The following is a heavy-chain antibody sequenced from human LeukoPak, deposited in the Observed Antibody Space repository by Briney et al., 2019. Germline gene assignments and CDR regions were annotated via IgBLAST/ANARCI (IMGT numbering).Heavy chain of an antibody. J-gene: IGHJ3*02. CDR3: ARFVRSSGWYPSDAFDI. Sequence: PSETLSLTCTVSGGSVSSGSYYWSWIRQPPGKGLEWLGYIYYSGSTNYNPSLKSRVTISVDTSKNQFSLKLSSVTAADTAVYYCARFVRSSGWYPSDAFDIWGQGTMVTVSS. CDR2: IYYSGST. V-gene: IGHV4-61*01. CDR1: GGSVSSGSYY. D-gene: IGHD6-19*01.